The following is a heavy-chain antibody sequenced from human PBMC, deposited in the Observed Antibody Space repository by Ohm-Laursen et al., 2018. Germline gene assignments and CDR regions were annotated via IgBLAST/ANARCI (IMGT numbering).Heavy chain of an antibody. Sequence: SPRLSCSASGFTFDDYAMHWVRQAPGKGLEWVSGISWNSGSIGYADSVKGRFTISRDNAKNSLYLQMNSLRAEDTALYYCAKDRSSGLYYYGMDVWGQGTTVTVSS. CDR1: GFTFDDYA. CDR2: ISWNSGSI. V-gene: IGHV3-9*01. J-gene: IGHJ6*02. D-gene: IGHD6-19*01. CDR3: AKDRSSGLYYYGMDV.